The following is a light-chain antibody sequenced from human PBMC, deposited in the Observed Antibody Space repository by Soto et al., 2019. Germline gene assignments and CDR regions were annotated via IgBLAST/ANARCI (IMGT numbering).Light chain of an antibody. Sequence: QSVLTQPPSASGSPGQSVTISCTGTRSDVGAYNYVSWYQHHPGKAPKLLIYEVYKRASGVPDRFSGFKSGNTASLLVSGLQAEDEADYYCTSYAGSNNVIFGGGTKLTVL. CDR3: TSYAGSNNVI. CDR2: EVY. CDR1: RSDVGAYNY. J-gene: IGLJ2*01. V-gene: IGLV2-8*01.